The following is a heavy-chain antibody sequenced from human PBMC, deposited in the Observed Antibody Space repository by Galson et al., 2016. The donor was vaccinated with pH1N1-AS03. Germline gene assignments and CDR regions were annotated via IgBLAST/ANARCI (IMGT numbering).Heavy chain of an antibody. J-gene: IGHJ4*02. CDR3: APYGSGRPDRAFHY. Sequence: SLRLSCAASGFTFSTFAIPWLRQAPGKGLEWVACVSGSGISTYYADSLLGRFTVSRDNSKNSLYLHMNNVRAEDTAIYYCAPYGSGRPDRAFHYWGLGTLVTVSS. D-gene: IGHD3-10*01. CDR1: GFTFSTFA. V-gene: IGHV3-23*01. CDR2: VSGSGIST.